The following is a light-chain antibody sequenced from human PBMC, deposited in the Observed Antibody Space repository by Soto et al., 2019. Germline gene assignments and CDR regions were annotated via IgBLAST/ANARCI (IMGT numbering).Light chain of an antibody. CDR3: QQYNDWPLT. V-gene: IGKV3-15*01. CDR1: QSAGDN. CDR2: GAS. J-gene: IGKJ5*01. Sequence: EIVMTHSPATLSVSPCERATLSCRASQSAGDNLAWYQQKLGQAPRLLIFGASTRVTGISASFSGSGSGTEFTLTISSVQSEDFAVYYCQQYNDWPLTFGQGTRLEIK.